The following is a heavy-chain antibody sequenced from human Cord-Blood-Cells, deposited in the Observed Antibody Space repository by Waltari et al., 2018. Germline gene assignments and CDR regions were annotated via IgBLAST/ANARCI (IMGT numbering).Heavy chain of an antibody. V-gene: IGHV4-34*01. CDR2: INHSGST. CDR3: ARRTYYDFWSGYYSRAFDI. J-gene: IGHJ3*02. D-gene: IGHD3-3*01. Sequence: QVQLQQWGAGLLKPSETLSLTCAVYGASFSASYWSWSRNPPGNGLEWIGEINHSGSTNYNPSLKSRVTISVDTSKNQFSLKLSSVTAADTAVYYCARRTYYDFWSGYYSRAFDIWGQGTMVTVSS. CDR1: GASFSASY.